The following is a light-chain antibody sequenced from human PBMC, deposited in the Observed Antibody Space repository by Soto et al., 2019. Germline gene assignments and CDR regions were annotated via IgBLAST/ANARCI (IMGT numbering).Light chain of an antibody. J-gene: IGLJ1*01. CDR1: SSDVGSYNL. CDR3: CSYAGSTTFYV. Sequence: QFVLTQPASVSGSPGQSITISCTGTSSDVGSYNLVSWFQHHPGKVPKLMIYEVSKRPSGVSNRFSGSKSGNTASLTISGLQAEDEADYHCCSYAGSTTFYVFGTGTKVTVL. CDR2: EVS. V-gene: IGLV2-23*02.